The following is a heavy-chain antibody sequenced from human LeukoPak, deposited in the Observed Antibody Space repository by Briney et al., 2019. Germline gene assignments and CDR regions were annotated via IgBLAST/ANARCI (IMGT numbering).Heavy chain of an antibody. CDR3: ARVGGYCSSTSCYRGSYYYYYYMDV. CDR2: IYYSGST. J-gene: IGHJ6*03. CDR1: GGSISSYY. V-gene: IGHV4-59*01. Sequence: KSSETLSLTCTVSGGSISSYYWSWIRQPPGKGLEWIGYIYYSGSTNYNPSLKSRVTISVDTSKNQFSLKLSSVTAADTAVYYCARVGGYCSSTSCYRGSYYYYYYMDVWGKGTTVIVSS. D-gene: IGHD2-2*01.